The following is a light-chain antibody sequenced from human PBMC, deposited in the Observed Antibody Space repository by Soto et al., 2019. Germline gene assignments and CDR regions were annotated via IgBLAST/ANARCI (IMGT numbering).Light chain of an antibody. Sequence: EIVLTQSPGTLSLSPGEVVTISCRASQVITSNYLAWYQQKPGQAPRLLFYGASTRAIDIPDRFTGSGSGTDFTLTISRLEPEDVAVDYCQQYGRPPYTFGQGTKLEIK. V-gene: IGKV3-20*01. J-gene: IGKJ2*01. CDR2: GAS. CDR3: QQYGRPPYT. CDR1: QVITSNY.